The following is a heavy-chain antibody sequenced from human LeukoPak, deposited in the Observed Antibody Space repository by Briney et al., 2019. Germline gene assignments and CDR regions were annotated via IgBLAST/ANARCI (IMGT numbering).Heavy chain of an antibody. CDR2: IYSAGTT. Sequence: GGSLRLSCAASGFTFSTYWMNWVRQAPGKGLEWVSIIYSAGTTYHYADSVKGRFTISRDTSKNTVYLQMSSLRDEDTAIYYCARDSTYYYFDYWGQGTLVTVSS. CDR3: ARDSTYYYFDY. J-gene: IGHJ4*02. D-gene: IGHD1-26*01. V-gene: IGHV3-53*01. CDR1: GFTFSTYW.